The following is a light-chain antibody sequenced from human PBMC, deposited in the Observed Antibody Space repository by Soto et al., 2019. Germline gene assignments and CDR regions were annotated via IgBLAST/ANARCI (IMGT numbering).Light chain of an antibody. J-gene: IGKJ3*01. Sequence: DIQMTQSASSLSASVGDRVTITCQASQDISNYLNWYQQKPGKAHKLLIYDASNLETGVPSRFSGSGSGTDFTFTISSLQPEDIATYYCQQYDNPLFTFGPGPKVDIK. V-gene: IGKV1-33*01. CDR2: DAS. CDR1: QDISNY. CDR3: QQYDNPLFT.